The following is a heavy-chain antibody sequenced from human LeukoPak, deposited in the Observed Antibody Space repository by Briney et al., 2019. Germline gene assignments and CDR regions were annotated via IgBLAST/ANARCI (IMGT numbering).Heavy chain of an antibody. V-gene: IGHV1-2*02. CDR3: ARGGSYLSAFDI. Sequence: ASVKVSCKASGYTFTGYYMHWVRQAPGQGLEWMGWINPNSGRTNYAQKFQGRVTMTGDTSISTAYMELTRLTSDDTAVYYCARGGSYLSAFDIWGQGTMVTVSS. D-gene: IGHD1-26*01. CDR2: INPNSGRT. J-gene: IGHJ3*02. CDR1: GYTFTGYY.